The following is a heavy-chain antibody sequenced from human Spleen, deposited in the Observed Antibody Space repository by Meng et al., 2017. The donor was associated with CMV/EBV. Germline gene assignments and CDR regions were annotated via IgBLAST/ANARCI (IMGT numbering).Heavy chain of an antibody. CDR3: ARDRNNWFDP. CDR2: IRYDGSNK. V-gene: IGHV3-30*02. CDR1: GFTFSSYG. J-gene: IGHJ5*02. Sequence: GESLKISCAASGFTFSSYGMHWVRQAPGKGLEWVAFIRYDGSNKYYADSVKGRFTISRDNSKNTLYLQMNSLRAEDTAVYYCARDRNNWFDPWGQGTLVTAPQ.